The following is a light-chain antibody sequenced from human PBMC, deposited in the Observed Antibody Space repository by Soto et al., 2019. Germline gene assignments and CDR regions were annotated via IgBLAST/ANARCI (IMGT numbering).Light chain of an antibody. CDR1: QSVSSY. CDR3: QQPSKWTGR. V-gene: IGKV3-11*01. Sequence: EIDVTQTPSTLYTNRKYTATISFRASQSVSSYLAWYQQKPGQAPRLLIYEASNRDTGIPARFSGSGSGTDFTLTISCLEPEDFAVYYCQQPSKWTGRLGQGSKVEI. CDR2: EAS. J-gene: IGKJ1*01.